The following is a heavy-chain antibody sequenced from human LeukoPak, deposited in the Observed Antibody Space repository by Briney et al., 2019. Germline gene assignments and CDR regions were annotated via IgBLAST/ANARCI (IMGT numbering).Heavy chain of an antibody. Sequence: SETLSLTCAVYGGSFSGYYWSWIRQPPGKGLEWIGEINHSGSTNYNPSLKSRVTISVDTSKNQFSLKLISVPAADTAVYYCARGRRLLDYWGQGTLVTVSS. CDR2: INHSGST. J-gene: IGHJ4*02. D-gene: IGHD3-22*01. V-gene: IGHV4-34*01. CDR3: ARGRRLLDY. CDR1: GGSFSGYY.